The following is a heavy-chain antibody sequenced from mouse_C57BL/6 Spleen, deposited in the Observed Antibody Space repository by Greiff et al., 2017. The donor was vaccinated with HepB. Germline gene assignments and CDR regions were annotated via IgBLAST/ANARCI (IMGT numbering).Heavy chain of an antibody. CDR3: ARWGTVVGEYYFDY. CDR1: GYTFTSYG. D-gene: IGHD1-1*01. J-gene: IGHJ2*01. CDR2: IYPRSGNT. V-gene: IGHV1-81*01. Sequence: QVQLQQSGAELARPGASVKLSCKASGYTFTSYGISWVKQRTGQGLEWIGEIYPRSGNTYYNEKFKGKATLTADKSSSTAYMELRSLTSEDSAVYFCARWGTVVGEYYFDYWGQGTTLTVSS.